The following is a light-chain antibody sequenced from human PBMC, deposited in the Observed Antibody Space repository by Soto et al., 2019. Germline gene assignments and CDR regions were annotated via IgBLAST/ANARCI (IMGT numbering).Light chain of an antibody. V-gene: IGLV2-18*01. CDR2: DVN. CDR1: TTDIDSYDS. Sequence: QSVLTQPPSVSGSPGQSVTISCTATTTDIDSYDSVSWYQQAPGTAPKLIIYDVNNRPSGAPDRFSGSTSGNTASLTISGLQAEDETDYFCSLYSSNGSLIFGPGTKLTVL. CDR3: SLYSSNGSLI. J-gene: IGLJ1*01.